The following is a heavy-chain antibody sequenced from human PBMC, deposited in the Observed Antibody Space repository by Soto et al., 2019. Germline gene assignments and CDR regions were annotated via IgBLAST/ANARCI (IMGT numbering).Heavy chain of an antibody. CDR3: ARPKNDSSAYDGSWYYDR. CDR2: IIPILRLT. J-gene: IGHJ2*01. V-gene: IGHV1-69*02. Sequence: QVQLVQSGAEVRKPGSSVKVSCKISGDTFNSYTVIWVRQAPGQGLEWMGRIIPILRLTNYAQRFRGRVTITADESSSTADMERSSLTSDDTAMYYWARPKNDSSAYDGSWYYDRWGRGTLVTVSS. D-gene: IGHD5-12*01. CDR1: GDTFNSYT.